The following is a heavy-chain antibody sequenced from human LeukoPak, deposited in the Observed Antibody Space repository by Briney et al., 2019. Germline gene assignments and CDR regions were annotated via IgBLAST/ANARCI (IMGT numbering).Heavy chain of an antibody. CDR3: ARSIVVVPAAIQDNILTGSGAFDI. J-gene: IGHJ3*02. V-gene: IGHV4-34*01. D-gene: IGHD2-2*02. CDR2: INHSGST. CDR1: GGSFSGYY. Sequence: SGTLSLTCAVYGGSFSGYYWSWIRQPPGKGLEWIGEINHSGSTNYIPSLKSRVTISVDTSKNQFSLKLSSVTAADTAVYYCARSIVVVPAAIQDNILTGSGAFDIWGQGTMVTVSS.